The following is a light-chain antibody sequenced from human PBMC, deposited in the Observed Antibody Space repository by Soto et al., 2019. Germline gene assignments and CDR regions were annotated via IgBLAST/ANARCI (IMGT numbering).Light chain of an antibody. CDR2: GNN. CDR3: AAWDDSLNGWV. CDR1: SSNIGSET. V-gene: IGLV1-44*01. J-gene: IGLJ3*02. Sequence: QSVLTQPPSASGTPGQRVTISCSGSSSNIGSETVNWYQQVPGTAPKLLIYGNNQRPSGVPDRFSGSKSGTSASLAISGLQSEDEADYYCAAWDDSLNGWVFGGGTQLTVL.